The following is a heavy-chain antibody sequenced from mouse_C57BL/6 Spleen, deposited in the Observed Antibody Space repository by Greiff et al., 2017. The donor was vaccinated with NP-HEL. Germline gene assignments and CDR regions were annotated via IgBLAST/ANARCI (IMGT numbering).Heavy chain of an antibody. D-gene: IGHD1-1*02. CDR1: GYSFTGYY. Sequence: EVKLMESGPELVKPGASVKISCKASGYSFTGYYMNWVKQSPEKSLEWIGEINPSTGGTTYNQKFKAKATLTVDKSSSTAYMQLKSLTSEDSAVYYCARIGVAPYAMDYWGQGTSVTVSS. V-gene: IGHV1-42*01. J-gene: IGHJ4*01. CDR2: INPSTGGT. CDR3: ARIGVAPYAMDY.